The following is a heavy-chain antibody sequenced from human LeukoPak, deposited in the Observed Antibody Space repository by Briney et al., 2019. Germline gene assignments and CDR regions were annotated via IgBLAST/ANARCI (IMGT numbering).Heavy chain of an antibody. J-gene: IGHJ4*02. CDR2: ISSSSSYI. D-gene: IGHD3-22*01. Sequence: GGSLRLSCAASGFTFSTYSMNWVRQAPGKGLEWVSSISSSSSYIYYADSVKGRFTISRDNAKNSLYLQMNSLRDEDTAVYYCARAPYYYDSSGLDYWGQGTLVTVSS. V-gene: IGHV3-21*01. CDR3: ARAPYYYDSSGLDY. CDR1: GFTFSTYS.